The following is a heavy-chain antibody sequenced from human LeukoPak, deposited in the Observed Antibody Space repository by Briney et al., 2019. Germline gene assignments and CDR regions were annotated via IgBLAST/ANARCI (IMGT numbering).Heavy chain of an antibody. Sequence: PGGSLRLSCAASRFTFSSYWMSWVRQAPGKGLEWVANIKQDGSEKYYVDSVKGRFTISRDNAKNSLYLQMNSLRAEDTAVYYCARVSWYSSSWFADGVYYFDYWGQGTLVTVSS. CDR3: ARVSWYSSSWFADGVYYFDY. D-gene: IGHD6-13*01. J-gene: IGHJ4*02. CDR1: RFTFSSYW. V-gene: IGHV3-7*01. CDR2: IKQDGSEK.